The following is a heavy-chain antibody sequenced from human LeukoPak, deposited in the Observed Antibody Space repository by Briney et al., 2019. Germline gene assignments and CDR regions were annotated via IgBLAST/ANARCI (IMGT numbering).Heavy chain of an antibody. Sequence: PSETLSLTCTVSGGSISSSSYYWGWIRQPPGKGLEWIGSIYYSGSTYYNPSLKSRVTISVDTSKNQFSLRLSSVTAADTAVYYCARVGGSGWPRGNLDYWGQGTLVTVSS. CDR1: GGSISSSSYY. CDR3: ARVGGSGWPRGNLDY. J-gene: IGHJ4*02. V-gene: IGHV4-39*07. D-gene: IGHD6-19*01. CDR2: IYYSGST.